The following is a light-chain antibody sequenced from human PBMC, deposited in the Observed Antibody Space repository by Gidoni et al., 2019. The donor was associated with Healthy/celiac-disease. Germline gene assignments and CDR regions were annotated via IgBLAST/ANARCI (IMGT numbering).Light chain of an antibody. V-gene: IGKV3-11*01. CDR1: QSVSSY. CDR3: QQRSNWPPALT. Sequence: PGERATLSCRASQSVSSYLAWYQQKPGQAPRLLIYDASNRATGIPARFSGSGSGTDFTLTISSLVPEDFAVYYCQQRSNWPPALTFGGGTKVEIK. CDR2: DAS. J-gene: IGKJ4*01.